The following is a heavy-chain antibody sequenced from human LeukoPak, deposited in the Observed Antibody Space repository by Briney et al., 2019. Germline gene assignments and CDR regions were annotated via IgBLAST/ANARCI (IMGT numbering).Heavy chain of an antibody. J-gene: IGHJ6*03. V-gene: IGHV1-46*02. CDR1: GYTFNSSY. D-gene: IGHD1-26*01. Sequence: ASVKVSCKGSGYTFNSSYMHWVRQAPGQGLEWMGIINPSDDSTRYAQKFQGRVTITADESTSTAYMELSSLRSEDTAVYYCARGPYSGSYRYMDVWGKGTTVTVSS. CDR2: INPSDDST. CDR3: ARGPYSGSYRYMDV.